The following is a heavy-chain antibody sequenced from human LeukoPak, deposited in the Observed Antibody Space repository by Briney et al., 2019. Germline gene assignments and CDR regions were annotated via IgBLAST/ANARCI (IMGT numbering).Heavy chain of an antibody. V-gene: IGHV1-24*01. CDR2: FDPEDGET. J-gene: IGHJ6*02. CDR3: ATGPRQQLDGPPGDYYYGMDV. D-gene: IGHD6-13*01. CDR1: GYTLTELS. Sequence: ASVKVSCKDSGYTLTELSMHWVRQAPGKGLEWMGGFDPEDGETIYAQKFQGRVTMTEDTSTDTAYMELSSLRSEDTAVYYCATGPRQQLDGPPGDYYYGMDVWGQGTTVTVSS.